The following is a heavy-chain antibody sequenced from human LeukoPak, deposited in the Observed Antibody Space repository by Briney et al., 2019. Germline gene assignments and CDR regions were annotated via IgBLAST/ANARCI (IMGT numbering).Heavy chain of an antibody. D-gene: IGHD3-22*01. Sequence: ASVKVSCKVSGYTLTELSMHWVRHAPGKGLEGMRGFDPEDGETIYAQKFQGRVTMTEDTSTDTAYMELSSLRSEDTAVYYCATDLYYYDSSGYPEATAPVSWGQGTLVTVSS. CDR3: ATDLYYYDSSGYPEATAPVS. CDR2: FDPEDGET. V-gene: IGHV1-24*01. CDR1: GYTLTELS. J-gene: IGHJ4*02.